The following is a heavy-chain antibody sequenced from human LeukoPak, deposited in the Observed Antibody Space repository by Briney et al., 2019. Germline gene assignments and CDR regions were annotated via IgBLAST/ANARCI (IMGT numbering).Heavy chain of an antibody. Sequence: SETLSLTCTVSGGSISSYYWSWIRQPPGKGLEWIGYIYYSGSTNYNPSLKSRVTISVDTSKNQFSLKLSSVTAADTAVYYCARVAGSYSLDHWGQGTLVTVSS. D-gene: IGHD3-10*01. J-gene: IGHJ4*02. CDR1: GGSISSYY. V-gene: IGHV4-59*01. CDR2: IYYSGST. CDR3: ARVAGSYSLDH.